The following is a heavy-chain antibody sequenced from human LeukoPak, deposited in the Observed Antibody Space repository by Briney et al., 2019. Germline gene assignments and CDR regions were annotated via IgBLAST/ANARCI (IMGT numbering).Heavy chain of an antibody. V-gene: IGHV4-4*07. Sequence: KPSETLSLTCTVSGGSISSYYWSWIRQPAGKGLEWIGRIYSSGSTNYNPSLKSRVAMSVDTSKNQFSLKLSSVTAADTAVYYCARNRGSTVITDQYYYYMDVWGKGTTVTVSS. CDR3: ARNRGSTVITDQYYYYMDV. CDR1: GGSISSYY. CDR2: IYSSGST. D-gene: IGHD4-11*01. J-gene: IGHJ6*03.